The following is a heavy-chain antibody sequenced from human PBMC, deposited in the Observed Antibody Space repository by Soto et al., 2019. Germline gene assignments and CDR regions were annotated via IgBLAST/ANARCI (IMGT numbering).Heavy chain of an antibody. Sequence: EVQLLESGGALVQPGGSLRLSCAAYGFTFSTYAMTWVRQAPGKGLEWVASLTNTGDSTHYPDSVKGRFTISRDNSKNTMYLQMSSLRAEDTAVYYCARGGPRDGYRDLDYWGQGTQVTVSS. V-gene: IGHV3-23*01. J-gene: IGHJ4*02. CDR3: ARGGPRDGYRDLDY. CDR2: LTNTGDST. D-gene: IGHD5-18*01. CDR1: GFTFSTYA.